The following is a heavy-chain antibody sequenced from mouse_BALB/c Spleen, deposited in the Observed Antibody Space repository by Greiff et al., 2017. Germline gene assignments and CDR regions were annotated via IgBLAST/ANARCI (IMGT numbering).Heavy chain of an antibody. J-gene: IGHJ3*01. Sequence: QVQLKQPGSVLVRPGASVKMSCKASGYTFTSYWMHWVKQRPGQGLEWIGYINPSTGYTEYNQKFKDKATLTADKSSSTAYMQLSSLTSEDSAVYYCARDRYPFAYWGQGTLVTVSA. D-gene: IGHD2-14*01. V-gene: IGHV1-4*01. CDR3: ARDRYPFAY. CDR2: INPSTGYT. CDR1: GYTFTSYW.